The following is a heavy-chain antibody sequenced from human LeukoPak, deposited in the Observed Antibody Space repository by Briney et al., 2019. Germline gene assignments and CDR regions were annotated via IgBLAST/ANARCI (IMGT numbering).Heavy chain of an antibody. V-gene: IGHV4-34*01. CDR1: GFTFSSYS. CDR2: INHSGST. J-gene: IGHJ4*02. CDR3: ASGEMDSSGWLGY. D-gene: IGHD6-19*01. Sequence: PGGSLRPSCAASGFTFSSYSMNWVRQPPGKGLEWIGEINHSGSTNYNPSLKSRVTISVDTSKNQFSLKLSSVTAADTAVYYCASGEMDSSGWLGYWGQGTLVTVSS.